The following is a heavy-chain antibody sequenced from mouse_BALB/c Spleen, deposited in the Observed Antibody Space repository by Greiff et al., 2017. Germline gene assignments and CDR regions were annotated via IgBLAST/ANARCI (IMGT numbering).Heavy chain of an antibody. CDR3: ARHKTDAMDY. Sequence: EVQGVESGGDLVKPGGSLKLSCAASGFTFSSYGMSWVRQTPDKRLEWVATISSGGSYTYYPDSVKGRFTISRDNAKNTLYLQMSSLKSEDTAMYYCARHKTDAMDYWGQGTSVTVSS. J-gene: IGHJ4*01. CDR2: ISSGGSYT. CDR1: GFTFSSYG. V-gene: IGHV5-6*01.